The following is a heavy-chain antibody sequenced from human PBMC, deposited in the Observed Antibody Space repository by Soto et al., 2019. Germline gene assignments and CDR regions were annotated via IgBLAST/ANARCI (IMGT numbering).Heavy chain of an antibody. CDR2: IIPIFGTA. V-gene: IGHV1-69*01. Sequence: QVQLVQSGAEVKKPGSSVKVSCKASGDTFSSYAISWVRQAPGQGLEWMGGIIPIFGTANYAQKFQGRVTITEDESTSTAYMALSSLRSEDTAVYYCARDGSGYRSRASPMDVWGQGTTVTVSS. D-gene: IGHD5-12*01. CDR3: ARDGSGYRSRASPMDV. J-gene: IGHJ6*02. CDR1: GDTFSSYA.